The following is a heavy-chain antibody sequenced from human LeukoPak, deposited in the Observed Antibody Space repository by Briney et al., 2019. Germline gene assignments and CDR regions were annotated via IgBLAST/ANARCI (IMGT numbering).Heavy chain of an antibody. V-gene: IGHV3-48*03. D-gene: IGHD5-24*01. J-gene: IGHJ4*01. CDR3: ATRLPFTGYKN. Sequence: PGGSLRLSCTIFGGTLSTYEFNWVRQAPGKRPEWISYMSRTADRIDHADSVKGRFTMSRDNAKNSVYLQMNSLRVADTAIYYCATRLPFTGYKNWGQGTLVTVSS. CDR1: GGTLSTYE. CDR2: MSRTADRI.